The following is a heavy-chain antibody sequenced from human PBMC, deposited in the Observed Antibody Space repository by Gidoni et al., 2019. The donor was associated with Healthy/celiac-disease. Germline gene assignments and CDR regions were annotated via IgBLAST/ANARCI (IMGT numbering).Heavy chain of an antibody. V-gene: IGHV3-30*18. Sequence: QVQLVESGGGVVQPGRSLRLSWSASGFTFRSYGMHWVRQAPGKGLEWVAVISYDGSNKYYADSVKGRFTISRDNSKNTLYLQMNSLRAEDTAVYYCAKVVRGYGVDYWGQGTLVTVSS. J-gene: IGHJ4*02. CDR1: GFTFRSYG. CDR3: AKVVRGYGVDY. CDR2: ISYDGSNK. D-gene: IGHD5-12*01.